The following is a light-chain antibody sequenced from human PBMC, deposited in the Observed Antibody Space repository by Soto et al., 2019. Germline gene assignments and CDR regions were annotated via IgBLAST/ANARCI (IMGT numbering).Light chain of an antibody. CDR3: QQLNSYPPALT. V-gene: IGKV1-9*01. CDR1: QGISSY. CDR2: AAS. Sequence: DIPLTQSPSFLSASVGDRVTITCRASQGISSYLAWYQQKPGKAPKLLIYAASTLQSGVPSRFSGSGSGTEFSRTISSLQPEDFATYYCQQLNSYPPALTFGGGTKVEIK. J-gene: IGKJ4*01.